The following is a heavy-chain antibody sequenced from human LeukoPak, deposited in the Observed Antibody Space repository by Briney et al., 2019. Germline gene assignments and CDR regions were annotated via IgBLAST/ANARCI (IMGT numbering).Heavy chain of an antibody. V-gene: IGHV4-59*08. J-gene: IGHJ4*02. Sequence: SETLSLTCTVSGGSISSHYWSWIRQPPGKGLEWIGYIYYSGSTNYNPSLKSRVTISVDTSKNQFSLKLSSVTAADTAVYYCAGTSRYSSSWYNVGYYFDYWGQGTLVTVSS. CDR2: IYYSGST. D-gene: IGHD6-13*01. CDR1: GGSISSHY. CDR3: AGTSRYSSSWYNVGYYFDY.